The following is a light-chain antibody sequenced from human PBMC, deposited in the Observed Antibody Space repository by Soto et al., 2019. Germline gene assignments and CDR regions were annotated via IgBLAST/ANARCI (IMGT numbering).Light chain of an antibody. V-gene: IGLV2-14*03. Sequence: QSVLTQPASVSGSPGQSITISCTGTSSDVGGYNFVSWYQQHPGKAPKLVIYEINNRPSGVSNRFSGSKSGNTASLTISGLHAEDEADYYCSSYTSSSTLVFGGGTKLTVL. J-gene: IGLJ2*01. CDR1: SSDVGGYNF. CDR2: EIN. CDR3: SSYTSSSTLV.